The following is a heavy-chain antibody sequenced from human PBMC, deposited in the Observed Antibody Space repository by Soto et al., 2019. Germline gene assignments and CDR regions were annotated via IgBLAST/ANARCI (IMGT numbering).Heavy chain of an antibody. V-gene: IGHV3-23*01. J-gene: IGHJ5*02. CDR1: GFTFSSYA. Sequence: GGSLRLSCAASGFTFSSYALSWVRQAPGKGLEWVSAISGSGGSTYYADSVKGRFTISRDNSKNTLYLQMNSLRAEDTAVYYCAKDSGSPGATPRNDGWFDPWGQGT. D-gene: IGHD1-1*01. CDR3: AKDSGSPGATPRNDGWFDP. CDR2: ISGSGGST.